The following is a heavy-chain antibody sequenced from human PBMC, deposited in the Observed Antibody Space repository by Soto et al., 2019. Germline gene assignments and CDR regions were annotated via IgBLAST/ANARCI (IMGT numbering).Heavy chain of an antibody. Sequence: QVQLVQSGAEVKKPGSSVRVSCKASGTIFSSYTISWVRQAPGQGLEWMGRIIPILGETNSAQKFQDRVTLTADKSTNTAYMELNRLRLEDTAVYYCARGLGGRMDDWGQGTTVTVYS. D-gene: IGHD3-16*01. CDR2: IIPILGET. CDR3: ARGLGGRMDD. V-gene: IGHV1-69*08. J-gene: IGHJ6*02. CDR1: GTIFSSYT.